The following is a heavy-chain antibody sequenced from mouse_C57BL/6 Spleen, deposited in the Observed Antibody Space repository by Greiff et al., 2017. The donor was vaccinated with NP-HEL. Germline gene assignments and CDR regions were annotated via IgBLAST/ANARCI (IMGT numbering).Heavy chain of an antibody. D-gene: IGHD3-2*02. CDR2: INPNNGGT. J-gene: IGHJ3*01. CDR3: ARGTQLRHRFAY. CDR1: GYTFTDYY. V-gene: IGHV1-26*01. Sequence: EVQLQQSGPELVKPGASVKISCKASGYTFTDYYMNWVKQSHGQSLEWIGDINPNNGGTSYNQKFKGKATLTVDKSSSTAYMELRSLTSEDSAVYYCARGTQLRHRFAYWGQGTLVTVSA.